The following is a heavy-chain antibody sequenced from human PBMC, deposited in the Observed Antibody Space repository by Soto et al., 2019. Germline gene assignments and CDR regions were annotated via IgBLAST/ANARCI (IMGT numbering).Heavy chain of an antibody. CDR2: INHSGST. Sequence: QVQLQQWGAGLLKPSETLSLTCAVYGGSFSGYYCSWIRQPPWKGLEWIGEINHSGSTNYNPSLKSRVTISVDTSKNQFSLKLRSVTAADTAVYYCARGYSSGWYAYWGQGTLVTVSS. CDR1: GGSFSGYY. J-gene: IGHJ4*02. D-gene: IGHD6-19*01. CDR3: ARGYSSGWYAY. V-gene: IGHV4-34*01.